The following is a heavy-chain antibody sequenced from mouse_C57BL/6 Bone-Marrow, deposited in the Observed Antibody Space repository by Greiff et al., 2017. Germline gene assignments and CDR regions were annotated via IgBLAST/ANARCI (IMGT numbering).Heavy chain of an antibody. J-gene: IGHJ4*01. CDR3: ARGYRAMDY. CDR2: SRNKANDYTT. Sequence: EVMLVESGGGLVQSGRSLRLSCATSGFTFSDFYMEWVRQAPGKGLEWIAASRNKANDYTTEYSASVKGRFIVSRDTSQSILYLQMNALRAEDTAIYYCARGYRAMDYWGKGTSVTVSP. CDR1: GFTFSDFY. D-gene: IGHD2-14*01. V-gene: IGHV7-1*01.